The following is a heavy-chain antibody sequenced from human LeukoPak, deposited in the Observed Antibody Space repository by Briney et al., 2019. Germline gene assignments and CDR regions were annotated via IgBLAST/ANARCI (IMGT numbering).Heavy chain of an antibody. Sequence: PGGPLRLSCAASGFTFRSYAMHWVRQAPGRGLEGVAVISYDGSNKYYADSVKGRFTISRDNSKNTLYLQMNSLRAEDTAVYYCASCTSSGWQEYYFDYWGQGTLVTVSS. CDR3: ASCTSSGWQEYYFDY. CDR2: ISYDGSNK. J-gene: IGHJ4*02. D-gene: IGHD6-19*01. CDR1: GFTFRSYA. V-gene: IGHV3-30-3*01.